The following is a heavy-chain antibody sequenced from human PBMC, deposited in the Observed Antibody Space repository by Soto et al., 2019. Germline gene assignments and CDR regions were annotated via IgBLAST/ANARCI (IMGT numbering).Heavy chain of an antibody. D-gene: IGHD1-1*01. V-gene: IGHV2-5*02. CDR2: IYWDDDK. CDR3: AHRAGLQGNWDGGYFDF. Sequence: QITLKESGPTRVKPTQTLTLACTFSGFSLSSSGVGVGWIRQPPGKALEQLALIYWDDDKRYSLSLKSRLTITKETSKNQVVLTMTNTDPVDTATYYCAHRAGLQGNWDGGYFDFWGQGALVTVSS. J-gene: IGHJ4*02. CDR1: GFSLSSSGVG.